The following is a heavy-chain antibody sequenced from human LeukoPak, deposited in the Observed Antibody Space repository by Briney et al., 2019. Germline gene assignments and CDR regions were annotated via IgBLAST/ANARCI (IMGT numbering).Heavy chain of an antibody. CDR1: GGSVSSGDYY. D-gene: IGHD5-12*01. Sequence: PPQTLSLTCSVSGGSVSSGDYYWGWIRQPPGKGLEWIGYIFHSGSTYYNPSLKSRVTISVDRSKNQFSLNLSSVTAADTAVYYCAVRGYSGYTFNYWGQGTLVTVSS. V-gene: IGHV4-30-2*01. J-gene: IGHJ4*02. CDR2: IFHSGST. CDR3: AVRGYSGYTFNY.